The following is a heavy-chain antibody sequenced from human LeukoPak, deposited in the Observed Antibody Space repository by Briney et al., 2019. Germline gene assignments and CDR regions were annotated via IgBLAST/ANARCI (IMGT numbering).Heavy chain of an antibody. CDR3: ARRGPTASPFDY. CDR1: GGSISSYY. V-gene: IGHV4-59*08. Sequence: MPSETLSLICTVSGGSISSYYWSWIRQPPGKGLEWIGYIYYSGSTNYNPSLKSRVTISVDTSKNQFSLKLSSVTAADTAVYYCARRGPTASPFDYWGQGTLVTVSS. D-gene: IGHD4-11*01. CDR2: IYYSGST. J-gene: IGHJ4*02.